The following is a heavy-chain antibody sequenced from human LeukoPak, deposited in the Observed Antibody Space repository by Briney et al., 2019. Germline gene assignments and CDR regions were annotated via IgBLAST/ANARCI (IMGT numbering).Heavy chain of an antibody. V-gene: IGHV3-43*02. D-gene: IGHD3-22*01. Sequence: GGFLRLSCAASGFTFDDYAMHWVRQAPGKGLEWVSLISGDGGSTYYADSVKGRFTISRDNSKNPLYLQMNSLRTEDTALYYCAKDNVLYYYDSSGPNWFDPWGQGTLVTVSS. J-gene: IGHJ5*02. CDR1: GFTFDDYA. CDR2: ISGDGGST. CDR3: AKDNVLYYYDSSGPNWFDP.